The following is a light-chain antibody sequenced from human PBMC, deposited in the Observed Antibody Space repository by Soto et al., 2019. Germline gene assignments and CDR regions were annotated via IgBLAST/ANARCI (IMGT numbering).Light chain of an antibody. Sequence: EIVLTQSPGTLSLSPGEGATLSCRASQSVSTSYLAWYQQRPGQAPRLLIYGASNRATGVPDRFSGSGSGSEFTLTISSLEPEDFAVYFCQQSVSSPFTFGPGTKVDIK. J-gene: IGKJ3*01. CDR1: QSVSTSY. V-gene: IGKV3-20*01. CDR2: GAS. CDR3: QQSVSSPFT.